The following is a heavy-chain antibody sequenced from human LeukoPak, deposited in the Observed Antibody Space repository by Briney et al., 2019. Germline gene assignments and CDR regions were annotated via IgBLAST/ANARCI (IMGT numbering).Heavy chain of an antibody. CDR2: IYYSGST. V-gene: IGHV4-39*01. CDR1: GGSIRSDSYY. J-gene: IGHJ4*02. Sequence: SETLSLTCTVSGGSIRSDSYYWGWIRQPPGKGLEWIGSIYYSGSTYYNPSLKSRVTISVDTSKNQFSLKLTSVTAADTAVYYCARSTSSGWYYFDYWGQGTLVTVSS. CDR3: ARSTSSGWYYFDY. D-gene: IGHD6-19*01.